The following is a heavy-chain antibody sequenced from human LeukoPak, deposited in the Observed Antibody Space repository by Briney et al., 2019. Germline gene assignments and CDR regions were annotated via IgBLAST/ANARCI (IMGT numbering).Heavy chain of an antibody. Sequence: ASVKVSCKASGGTFSSYAISWVRQAPGQGLEWMGGIIPIFGTANYAQKFQGRVTITADESTSTAYMELSSLRSEDTAVYYCARSPLGVAAAGTSYYYYMDVWGKGTTVTVSS. CDR3: ARSPLGVAAAGTSYYYYMDV. D-gene: IGHD6-13*01. V-gene: IGHV1-69*13. J-gene: IGHJ6*03. CDR1: GGTFSSYA. CDR2: IIPIFGTA.